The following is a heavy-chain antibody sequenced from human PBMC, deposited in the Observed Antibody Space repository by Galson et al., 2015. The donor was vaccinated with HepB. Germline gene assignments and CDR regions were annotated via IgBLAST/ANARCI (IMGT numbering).Heavy chain of an antibody. D-gene: IGHD6-6*01. CDR3: ARRGKRIAARPQFDY. V-gene: IGHV4-34*01. CDR1: GGSFSGYY. Sequence: SETLSLTCAVYGGSFSGYYWSWIRQPPGKGLEWIGEINHSGSTNYNPSLKSRVTISVDTSKNQFSLKLSSVTAADTAVYYCARRGKRIAARPQFDYWGQGTLVTVSS. J-gene: IGHJ4*02. CDR2: INHSGST.